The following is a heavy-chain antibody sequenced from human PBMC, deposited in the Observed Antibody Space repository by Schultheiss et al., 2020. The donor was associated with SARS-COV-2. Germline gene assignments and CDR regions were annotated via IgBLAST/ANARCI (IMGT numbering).Heavy chain of an antibody. Sequence: GESLKISCAASGFTFSSYAMSWVRQAPGKGLEWVSAISGSGGSTYYADSVKGRFTISRDNSKNTLYLQMNSLRAEDTAVYYCAKDGGSNDYWNWYFDLWGRGTLVTVSS. D-gene: IGHD4/OR15-4a*01. J-gene: IGHJ2*01. V-gene: IGHV3-23*01. CDR1: GFTFSSYA. CDR2: ISGSGGST. CDR3: AKDGGSNDYWNWYFDL.